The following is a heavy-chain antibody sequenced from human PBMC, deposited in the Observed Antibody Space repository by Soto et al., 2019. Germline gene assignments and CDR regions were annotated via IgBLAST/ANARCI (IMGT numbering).Heavy chain of an antibody. J-gene: IGHJ3*02. CDR3: ARATLTYYDFWSGYGPVDI. CDR1: GYTFTSYG. D-gene: IGHD3-3*01. CDR2: IIPILGIA. V-gene: IGHV1-69*04. Sequence: SVKVSCKASGYTFTSYGISWVRQAPGQGLEWMGRIIPILGIANYAQKFQGRVTITADKSTSTAYMELSSLRSEDTAVYYCARATLTYYDFWSGYGPVDIWGQGTMVTVSS.